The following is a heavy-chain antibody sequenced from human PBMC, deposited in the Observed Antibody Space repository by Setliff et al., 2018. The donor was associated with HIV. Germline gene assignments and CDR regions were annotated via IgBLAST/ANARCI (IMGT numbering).Heavy chain of an antibody. CDR2: INYSGDT. Sequence: PSETLSLTCAVYGGSFPAYYWNWVRQPPGKGLEWIGEINYSGDTTYNPSLKSRVSMFIGTPKKQFSLKLASVTAADTAVYYCVRQHGDYAFGSWGQGTLVTV. D-gene: IGHD4-17*01. CDR1: GGSFPAYY. V-gene: IGHV4-34*01. CDR3: VRQHGDYAFGS. J-gene: IGHJ5*01.